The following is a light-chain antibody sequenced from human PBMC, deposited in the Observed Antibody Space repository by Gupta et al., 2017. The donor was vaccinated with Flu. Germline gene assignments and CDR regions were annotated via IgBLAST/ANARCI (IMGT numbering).Light chain of an antibody. CDR2: GNS. CDR3: KSYDSSLRGSV. J-gene: IGLJ3*02. CDR1: SSNIGAGYD. Sequence: QSVLTQPPSVSGAPGHRVTLSHTGTSSNIGAGYDVHWYQQLPGTAPKLLIYGNSNRPSGVPDRFYGSKSGNSDSLAINGLQAEDEADYSCKSYDSSLRGSVFGGGTKLTVL. V-gene: IGLV1-40*01.